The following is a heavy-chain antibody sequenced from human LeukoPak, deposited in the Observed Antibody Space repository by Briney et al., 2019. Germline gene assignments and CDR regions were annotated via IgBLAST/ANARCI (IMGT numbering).Heavy chain of an antibody. CDR3: ARVTTAVADTGAYKYVDY. V-gene: IGHV1-2*06. Sequence: GASVKVSCKASGYTFTGYYIHWVRQAPRQGLEWMGRINPNSGGTNYSQKFQGRVTMTRDTSISTAYMALSRLRPDDTAVYSCARVTTAVADTGAYKYVDYWGQGTLVTVSS. D-gene: IGHD6-19*01. CDR2: INPNSGGT. J-gene: IGHJ4*02. CDR1: GYTFTGYY.